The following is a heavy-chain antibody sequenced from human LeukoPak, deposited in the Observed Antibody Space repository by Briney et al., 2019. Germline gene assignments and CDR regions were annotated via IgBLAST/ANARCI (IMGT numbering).Heavy chain of an antibody. CDR2: ISAYNGNT. V-gene: IGHV1-18*01. Sequence: GASVKVSCKASGYTFTSYGISWVRQAPGQGLEWMGWISAYNGNTNYAQKLQGRVTMTTDTSTSTAYMELRSLRSDDTAVYYCARESFSAVAAAGTPDYWGRGTLVTVSS. CDR3: ARESFSAVAAAGTPDY. D-gene: IGHD6-13*01. CDR1: GYTFTSYG. J-gene: IGHJ4*02.